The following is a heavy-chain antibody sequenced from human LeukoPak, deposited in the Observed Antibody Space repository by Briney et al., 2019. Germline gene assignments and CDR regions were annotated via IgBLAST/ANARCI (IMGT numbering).Heavy chain of an antibody. D-gene: IGHD2-8*01. CDR1: GFTFSSYA. Sequence: GGSLRLSCAASGFTFSSYAMSWVRQAPGKGLEWVSVISGSGGSTYYADSVKGRFTISRDNSKNSLDLQINSLSAEATAIYYCAKGLVYLKEGWFDPWGQGTLVTVAS. V-gene: IGHV3-23*01. CDR3: AKGLVYLKEGWFDP. J-gene: IGHJ5*02. CDR2: ISGSGGST.